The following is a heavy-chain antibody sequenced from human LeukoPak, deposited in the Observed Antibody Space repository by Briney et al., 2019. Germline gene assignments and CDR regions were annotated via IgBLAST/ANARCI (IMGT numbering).Heavy chain of an antibody. CDR2: ISAYNGNT. CDR1: GYTFTSYG. J-gene: IGHJ4*02. D-gene: IGHD3-22*01. Sequence: ASVKVSCKASGYTFTSYGISWVRQAPGQGLEWMGWISAYNGNTNYAQKFQGRVTMTRDTSISTAYMELSRLRSDDTAVYYCARDRYYYDSSGYNYWGQGTLVTVSS. CDR3: ARDRYYYDSSGYNY. V-gene: IGHV1-18*01.